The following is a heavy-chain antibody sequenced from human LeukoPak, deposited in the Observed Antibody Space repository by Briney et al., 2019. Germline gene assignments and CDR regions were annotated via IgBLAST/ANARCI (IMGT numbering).Heavy chain of an antibody. V-gene: IGHV1-69*05. Sequence: SVKVSCKASGGTFSSYAISWVRQAPGQGLEWMGRIIPIFGTANYAQKFQGRVTITTDESTSTAYMELRSLRSDDTAVYYCATYYDFWSGYYPRGYYFDYWGQGTLVTVSS. D-gene: IGHD3-3*01. CDR3: ATYYDFWSGYYPRGYYFDY. CDR1: GGTFSSYA. CDR2: IIPIFGTA. J-gene: IGHJ4*02.